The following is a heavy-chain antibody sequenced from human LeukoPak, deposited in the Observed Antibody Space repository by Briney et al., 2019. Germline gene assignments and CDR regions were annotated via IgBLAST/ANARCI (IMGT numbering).Heavy chain of an antibody. J-gene: IGHJ3*02. Sequence: SETLSLTCTVSGGSISSGGYSWSWIRQPPGKGLEWIGYIYHSGSTYYNPSLKSRVTISVDTSKNQFSLKLSSVTAADTAVYYCARRRVVVAAASAFDIWGQGTMVTVSS. CDR3: ARRRVVVAAASAFDI. V-gene: IGHV4-30-2*01. CDR2: IYHSGST. CDR1: GGSISSGGYS. D-gene: IGHD2-15*01.